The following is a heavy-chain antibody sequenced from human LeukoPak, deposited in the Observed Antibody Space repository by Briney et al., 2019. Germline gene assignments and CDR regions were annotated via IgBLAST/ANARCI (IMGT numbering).Heavy chain of an antibody. Sequence: SETLSLTCTVSGGSISSGGYYWSWIGQPPGKGLDWIGYIHHSGSTYYNPSLKSRVTISVDRSKNQFSLKLSSVTAADTAVYYCARDKGRQWLVDYWGQGTLVTVSS. J-gene: IGHJ4*02. CDR2: IHHSGST. CDR1: GGSISSGGYY. V-gene: IGHV4-30-2*01. CDR3: ARDKGRQWLVDY. D-gene: IGHD6-19*01.